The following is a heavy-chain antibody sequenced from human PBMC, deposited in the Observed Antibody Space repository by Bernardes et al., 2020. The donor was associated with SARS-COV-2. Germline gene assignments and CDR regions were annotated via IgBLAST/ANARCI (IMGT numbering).Heavy chain of an antibody. CDR1: GFTFSSYS. CDR2: ISSSSSYI. CDR3: AEGYCSSTSCYLVSVYLAAFDRWLQATIATVRSPTDNVRDV. J-gene: IGHJ3*01. V-gene: IGHV3-21*01. Sequence: GGSLRLSCAASGFTFSSYSMNWVRQAPGKGLEWVSYISSSSSYIYYADSVKGRFTISRDNAKNSLYLQMNSLRAEDTAVYYCAEGYCSSTSCYLVSVYLAAFDRWLQATIATVRSPTDNVRDV. D-gene: IGHD2-2*01.